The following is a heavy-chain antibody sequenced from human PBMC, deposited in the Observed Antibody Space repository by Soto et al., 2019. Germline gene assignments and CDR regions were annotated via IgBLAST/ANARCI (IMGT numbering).Heavy chain of an antibody. Sequence: QITLKESGPTLVKPTQTLTLTCTFSGFSLSTSGVGVGWIRQPPGKALEWLALVFWDDDKRYSPSLKSRFTITKDTSKNQVVLTMTNMDPVDTARYSCAHRKGSYGFDYWGQGTLVTVSS. CDR1: GFSLSTSGVG. D-gene: IGHD3-16*01. J-gene: IGHJ4*02. CDR2: VFWDDDK. V-gene: IGHV2-5*02. CDR3: AHRKGSYGFDY.